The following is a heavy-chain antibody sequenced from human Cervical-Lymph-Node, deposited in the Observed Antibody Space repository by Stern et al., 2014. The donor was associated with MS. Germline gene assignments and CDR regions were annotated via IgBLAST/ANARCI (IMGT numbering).Heavy chain of an antibody. CDR3: ARERVRDFNDYHFDS. CDR1: GYTFTTPNYG. CDR2: ISSYNGNT. Sequence: QDQLVQSGPEVMQPGASVRVSCKASGYTFTTPNYGIAWVREAPGRGLEWMGWISSYNGNTVYAQKLQDRVTMTTDTSTSTAYMELRSLRSDDTAFYYCARERVRDFNDYHFDSWGQGTLVTVSS. J-gene: IGHJ4*02. D-gene: IGHD4-11*01. V-gene: IGHV1-18*01.